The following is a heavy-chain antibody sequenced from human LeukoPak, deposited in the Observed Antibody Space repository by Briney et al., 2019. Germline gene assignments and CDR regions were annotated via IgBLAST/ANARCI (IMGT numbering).Heavy chain of an antibody. D-gene: IGHD3-10*01. Sequence: GGSLRLSCAASGFTFNTYGMNWVRQAPGKGLEWVSAISGSGGSTYYADSVKGRFTISRDNSKNTLYLQMNSLRAEDTAVYYCARVTYGSGSYYYYYYYYMDVWGKGTTVTISS. V-gene: IGHV3-23*01. CDR3: ARVTYGSGSYYYYYYYYMDV. J-gene: IGHJ6*03. CDR1: GFTFNTYG. CDR2: ISGSGGST.